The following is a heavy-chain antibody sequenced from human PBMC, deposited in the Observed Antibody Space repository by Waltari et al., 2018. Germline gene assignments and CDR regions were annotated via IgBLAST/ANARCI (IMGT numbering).Heavy chain of an antibody. J-gene: IGHJ3*02. CDR2: INPNSGGT. CDR3: ARDYDYIWGSYRHDAFDI. CDR1: GYTFTGYY. D-gene: IGHD3-16*02. Sequence: QVQLVQSGAEVKKPGASVKVSCKASGYTFTGYYMHWVRQAPGQGLEWMGRINPNSGGTNDAQKFQGRVTMTRDTSISTAYMELSRLRSDDTAVYYCARDYDYIWGSYRHDAFDIWGQGTMVIVSS. V-gene: IGHV1-2*06.